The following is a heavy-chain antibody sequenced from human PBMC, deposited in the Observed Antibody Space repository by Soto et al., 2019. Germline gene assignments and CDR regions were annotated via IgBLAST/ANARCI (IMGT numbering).Heavy chain of an antibody. CDR3: ARGVRGVSNWFDP. Sequence: SETLSLTCAVYGGSFSGYYWSWIRQPPGKGLEWIGEINHSGSTNYNPSLKSRVTISVDTSKNQFSLKLSSVTAADTAVYYCARGVRGVSNWFDPWGQGTLVTVSS. D-gene: IGHD3-10*01. CDR1: GGSFSGYY. V-gene: IGHV4-34*01. J-gene: IGHJ5*02. CDR2: INHSGST.